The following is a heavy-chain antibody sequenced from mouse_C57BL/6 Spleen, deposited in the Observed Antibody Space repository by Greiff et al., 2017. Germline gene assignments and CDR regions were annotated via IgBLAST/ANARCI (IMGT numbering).Heavy chain of an antibody. V-gene: IGHV1-20*01. CDR2: INPYNGDT. D-gene: IGHD1-2*01. Sequence: EVQLQQSGPELVKPGDSVKISCKASGYCFTGYFMNWVMQSHGQSLEWIGWINPYNGDTFYNQKFKGKATLTADKSSSTAHMQLRSLTSVDSAVYHCARLEEYGGPWGQGTLVTVSA. CDR3: ARLEEYGGP. J-gene: IGHJ3*01. CDR1: GYCFTGYF.